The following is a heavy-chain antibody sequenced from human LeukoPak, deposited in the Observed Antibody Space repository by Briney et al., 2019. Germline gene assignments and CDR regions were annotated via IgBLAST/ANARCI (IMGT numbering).Heavy chain of an antibody. CDR2: IYYSGST. J-gene: IGHJ4*02. CDR3: ARSYSGYDSFDY. Sequence: SETLSLTCTVSGGSISSYYWSWIRQPPGKGLEWIGYIYYSGSTNYNPSLKSRVTISVDTSKNQFSLKLSSVTAVDTAVYYCARSYSGYDSFDYWGQGTLVAVSS. V-gene: IGHV4-59*01. D-gene: IGHD5-12*01. CDR1: GGSISSYY.